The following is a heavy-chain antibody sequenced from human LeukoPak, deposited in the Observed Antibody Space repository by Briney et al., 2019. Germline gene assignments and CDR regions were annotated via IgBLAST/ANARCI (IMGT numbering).Heavy chain of an antibody. CDR3: ARDRNGIAVAGPFDC. Sequence: NPGGSLRLSCAASGFTLSSYSMNWVRQAPGKGLEWVSSISRSGSYISYADSVKGRFTISGDNAKNSLYLQMNSLRAEDTAVYYCARDRNGIAVAGPFDCWGQGTLVTVSS. V-gene: IGHV3-21*01. J-gene: IGHJ4*02. CDR2: ISRSGSYI. D-gene: IGHD6-19*01. CDR1: GFTLSSYS.